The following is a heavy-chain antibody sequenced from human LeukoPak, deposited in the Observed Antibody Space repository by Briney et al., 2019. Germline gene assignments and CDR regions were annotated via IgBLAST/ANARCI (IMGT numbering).Heavy chain of an antibody. CDR3: TRDATIDSSLRGL. CDR1: GFTFGDYS. D-gene: IGHD3-10*01. Sequence: PGRSLRLSCTASGFTFGDYSMSWVRQAPRKGLEWVGFIRTKAYGGTTEYAASVKGRFTMSRDDSKSIAYLQMNSLKTEDTALYYCTRDATIDSSLRGLWGQGTLVTVSS. J-gene: IGHJ4*02. CDR2: IRTKAYGGTT. V-gene: IGHV3-49*04.